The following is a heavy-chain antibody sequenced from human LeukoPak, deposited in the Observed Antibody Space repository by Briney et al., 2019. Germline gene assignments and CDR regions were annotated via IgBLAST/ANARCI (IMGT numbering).Heavy chain of an antibody. D-gene: IGHD6-6*01. Sequence: GASVKVSCKASGYTFTGYYMHWVRQAPGQGLEWMGWINPNSGGTNYAQKFHGRVTMTRDTSISTAYMELSRLRSDDTAVYYCARDFVISAPPQNGEYMDYYYAMDVWGQGTTVTVSS. CDR2: INPNSGGT. CDR1: GYTFTGYY. CDR3: ARDFVISAPPQNGEYMDYYYAMDV. V-gene: IGHV1-2*02. J-gene: IGHJ6*02.